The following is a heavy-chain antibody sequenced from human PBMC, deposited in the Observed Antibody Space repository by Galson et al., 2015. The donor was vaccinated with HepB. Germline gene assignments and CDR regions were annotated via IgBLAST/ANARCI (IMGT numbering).Heavy chain of an antibody. CDR3: ARGEGYCSGGSCCYDY. CDR2: ISSSSSII. Sequence: KGLEWVSYISSSSSIIYYADSVRGRFTISRDNAKNSLYLQMNSLRAEDSSVYYCARGEGYCSGGSCCYDYWGQGTLVTASS. D-gene: IGHD2-15*01. J-gene: IGHJ4*02. V-gene: IGHV3-48*01.